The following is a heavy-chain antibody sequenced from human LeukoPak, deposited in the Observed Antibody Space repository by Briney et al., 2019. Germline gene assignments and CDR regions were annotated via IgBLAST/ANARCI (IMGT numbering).Heavy chain of an antibody. J-gene: IGHJ4*02. CDR2: ISGSGGST. D-gene: IGHD3-10*01. V-gene: IGHV3-23*01. CDR1: GFTFSSYA. Sequence: GGSLRLSCAASGFTFSSYAMSWVRQAPGKGLEWVSAISGSGGSTYYADSVKGRFTISIDKSNNTQYLPMNSQREERTAVYYCAKDRVERWFGELPQYYFDYWGQGTLVTVSS. CDR3: AKDRVERWFGELPQYYFDY.